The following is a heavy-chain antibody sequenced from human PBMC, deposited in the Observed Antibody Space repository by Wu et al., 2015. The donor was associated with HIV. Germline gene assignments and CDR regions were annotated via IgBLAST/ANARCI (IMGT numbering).Heavy chain of an antibody. V-gene: IGHV1-2*02. CDR2: INPNSGGT. Sequence: QVQLVQSGAEVKKPGASVKVSCKASGYKLTGYYMHWVRQAPGQGLEWMGWINPNSGGTNYAQKFQGRVTMTRDTSISTAYMELSRLRSDDTAVYYCARDRSGLGFYMDVVGQRDHGHRLL. CDR3: ARDRSGLGFYMDV. J-gene: IGHJ6*03. CDR1: GYKLTGYY. D-gene: IGHD3-16*01.